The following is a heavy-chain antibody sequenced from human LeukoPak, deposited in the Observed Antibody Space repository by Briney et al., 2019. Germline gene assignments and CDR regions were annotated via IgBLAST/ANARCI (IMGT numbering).Heavy chain of an antibody. CDR1: GGSISSSSYY. Sequence: PSETLSLTCTVSGGSISSSSYYWGWIRQPPGKGLEWIGSIYYSGSTYYNPSLKSRVTISVDASKNQFSLKLSSVTAADTAVYYCARQAFGVVAYNWFDPWGQGNLVTVSS. D-gene: IGHD3-3*01. CDR2: IYYSGST. J-gene: IGHJ5*02. V-gene: IGHV4-39*01. CDR3: ARQAFGVVAYNWFDP.